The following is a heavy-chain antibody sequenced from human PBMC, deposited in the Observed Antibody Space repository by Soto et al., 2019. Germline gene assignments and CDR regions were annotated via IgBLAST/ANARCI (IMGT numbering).Heavy chain of an antibody. D-gene: IGHD5-12*01. J-gene: IGHJ6*02. Sequence: QVQLVQSGDEVKKPGASVKVSCKASGYIFVNYGIAWVRQAPGQGLEWMGWISPYTGNTHYATKIQGRLTMTTDTATSTAYTDLGRLTADGTAGEYWVMVDRYGTPTPEDVWGQGTTVSFSS. CDR1: GYIFVNYG. CDR3: VMVDRYGTPTPEDV. V-gene: IGHV1-18*01. CDR2: ISPYTGNT.